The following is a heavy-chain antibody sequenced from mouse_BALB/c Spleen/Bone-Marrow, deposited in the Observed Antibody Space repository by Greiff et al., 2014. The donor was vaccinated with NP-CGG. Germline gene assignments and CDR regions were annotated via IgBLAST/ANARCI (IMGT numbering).Heavy chain of an antibody. V-gene: IGHV2-9*02. D-gene: IGHD1-1*01. Sequence: VKLVESEPGLGAPSQTPAITCTVSGFSLTNYGVHWVRQPPGKGLEWLGVIGADGSTNYNSALMSRLSISKDNSKSQVFFKMNSLQTDDTAMYYCARITTTPRALESWRQRTT. CDR2: IGADGST. CDR3: ARITTTPRALES. CDR1: GFSLTNYG. J-gene: IGHJ2*01.